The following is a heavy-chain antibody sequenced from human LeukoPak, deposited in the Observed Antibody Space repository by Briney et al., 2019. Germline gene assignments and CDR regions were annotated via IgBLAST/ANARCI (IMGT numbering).Heavy chain of an antibody. CDR2: ISSSGST. CDR3: ARASHGWYFDL. CDR1: GDSISSGDYY. J-gene: IGHJ2*01. D-gene: IGHD6-6*01. V-gene: IGHV4-61*02. Sequence: SETLSLTCTVSGDSISSGDYYWRWIRQPAGKGLEWIGRISSSGSTYYNPSLKSRVTISVDTSKNQFSLKLSSVTAADTAVYYCARASHGWYFDLWGRGTLVTVSS.